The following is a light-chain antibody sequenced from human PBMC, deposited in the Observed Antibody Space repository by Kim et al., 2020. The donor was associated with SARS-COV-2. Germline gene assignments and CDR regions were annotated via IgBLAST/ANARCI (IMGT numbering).Light chain of an antibody. J-gene: IGLJ3*02. V-gene: IGLV1-40*01. CDR1: SSNIGAGYD. Sequence: PRQRVTIACTGNSSNIGAGYDVHWYQQLPGTAPTLLIYGNINRPSGVPDRFSGSQSGTSASLAITGLQAEDEADYYCQSYDSSLTVFGGGTQLTVL. CDR3: QSYDSSLTV. CDR2: GNI.